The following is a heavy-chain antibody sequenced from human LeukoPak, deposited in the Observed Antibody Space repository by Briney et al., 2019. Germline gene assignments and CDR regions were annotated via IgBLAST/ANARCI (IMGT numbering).Heavy chain of an antibody. Sequence: SQTLSLTCTVSGGSISSGGYYWSWIRPHPGKGLEWTGYIYCSGSTYCNPSLKGRVTISVDTSRNQFSLKLSSVTAADTAVYYCARGYDFWSGYYYYFDYWGQGTLVTVSS. CDR3: ARGYDFWSGYYYYFDY. D-gene: IGHD3-3*01. J-gene: IGHJ4*02. CDR2: IYCSGST. V-gene: IGHV4-31*03. CDR1: GGSISSGGYY.